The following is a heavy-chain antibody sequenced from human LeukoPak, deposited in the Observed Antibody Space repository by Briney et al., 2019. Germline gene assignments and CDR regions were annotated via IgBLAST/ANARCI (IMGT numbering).Heavy chain of an antibody. Sequence: GGSLRLSCVVSGFSVSDHYMSWVRQAPGKGLQWLSVIFADDLTYYEDSIKGRFTISRDNSKNTLYLQMNSLRAEDTAVYYCARDQSGSYPYYYYGMDVWGQGTTVTVSS. J-gene: IGHJ6*02. V-gene: IGHV3-53*01. CDR3: ARDQSGSYPYYYYGMDV. CDR2: IFADDLT. D-gene: IGHD1-26*01. CDR1: GFSVSDHY.